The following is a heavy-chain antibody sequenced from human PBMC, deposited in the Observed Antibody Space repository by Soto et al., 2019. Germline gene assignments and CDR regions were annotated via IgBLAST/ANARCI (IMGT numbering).Heavy chain of an antibody. CDR2: RSDSGVSP. D-gene: IGHD5-18*01. CDR3: TKMTSNSYGRNYGMDV. Sequence: EVHLLESGGGLVQPGGSLRLSCAGSGFSFSSYAMSWVRQGPEKGLEWVSARSDSGVSPYYAASVKGRFTISRDNSKNMLYLQMDSLRVEDTALYYCTKMTSNSYGRNYGMDVWCQGTTVTVS. CDR1: GFSFSSYA. J-gene: IGHJ6*02. V-gene: IGHV3-23*01.